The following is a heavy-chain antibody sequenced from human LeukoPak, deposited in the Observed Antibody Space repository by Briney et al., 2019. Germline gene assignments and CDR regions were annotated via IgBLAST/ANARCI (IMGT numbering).Heavy chain of an antibody. CDR2: FTSDGNSM. CDR1: GFTLSSYT. J-gene: IGHJ6*03. V-gene: IGHV3-74*01. Sequence: QPGGSLRLSCAASGFTLSSYTMYWVRQAPGRGLVWVARFTSDGNSMTYADFVKGRFTVSRDIAKNTLYLQMNSLRAEDTAVYYCARDPPRYDILTGEDEYYMDVWGTGTTVTVSS. D-gene: IGHD3-9*01. CDR3: ARDPPRYDILTGEDEYYMDV.